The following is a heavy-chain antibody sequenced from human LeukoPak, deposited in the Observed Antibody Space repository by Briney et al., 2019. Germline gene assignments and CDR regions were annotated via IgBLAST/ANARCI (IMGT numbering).Heavy chain of an antibody. Sequence: PGGSLRLSCAASGFTFSNSYMSWVRQAPGKGLEWVSLIYPSGNIYYADSVKGRFTISRDNSKNTLFLQMSSLRAEDTAVYYCARGGRIAAAAYWGQGTLVTVSS. J-gene: IGHJ4*02. D-gene: IGHD6-13*01. CDR3: ARGGRIAAAAY. CDR1: GFTFSNSY. V-gene: IGHV3-53*01. CDR2: IYPSGNI.